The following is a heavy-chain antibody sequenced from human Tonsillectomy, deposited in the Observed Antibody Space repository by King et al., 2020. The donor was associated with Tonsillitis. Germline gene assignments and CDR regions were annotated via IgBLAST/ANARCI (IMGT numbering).Heavy chain of an antibody. CDR3: ARRGPDAGDYFDY. CDR2: IDWGDDK. D-gene: IGHD7-27*01. J-gene: IGHJ4*02. V-gene: IGHV2-70*11. Sequence: TLKESGPALVKPTQTLTLTCTFSGFSLSTSGMFVSWIRQPPGKALEGLARIDWGDDKYYSPSLKTRRTISKDTSKNQVVLTMTNMDPVDTATYYCARRGPDAGDYFDYWGQGTLVTVSS. CDR1: GFSLSTSGMF.